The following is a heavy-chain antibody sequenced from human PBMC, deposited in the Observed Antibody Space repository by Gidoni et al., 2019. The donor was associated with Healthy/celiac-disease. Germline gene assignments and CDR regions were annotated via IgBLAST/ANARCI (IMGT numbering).Heavy chain of an antibody. CDR2: IYSGGST. CDR3: ARDRQYSSSLDY. V-gene: IGHV3-66*01. Sequence: VQLVESGGGWVQPGGSLRLSCAPSDSTVSSNYLSWVRQAPGKGLEWVSVIYSGGSTYYADSVKGRFTISRDNSKNTLYLQMNSLRAEDTAVYYCARDRQYSSSLDYWGQGTLVTVSS. D-gene: IGHD6-6*01. CDR1: DSTVSSNY. J-gene: IGHJ4*02.